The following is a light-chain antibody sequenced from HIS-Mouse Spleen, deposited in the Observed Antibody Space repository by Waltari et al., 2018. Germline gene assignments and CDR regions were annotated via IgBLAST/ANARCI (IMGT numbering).Light chain of an antibody. J-gene: IGKJ4*01. CDR2: AAS. Sequence: IRMTQSPSSFSASTGDRVTITCRASQGISSYLAWYQQKPGKAPKLRIYAASTLQSGVPSRFSGSGSGTDFTLTISCLQSEDFATYYCQQYYSYPPLTFGGGTKVEIK. CDR3: QQYYSYPPLT. V-gene: IGKV1-8*01. CDR1: QGISSY.